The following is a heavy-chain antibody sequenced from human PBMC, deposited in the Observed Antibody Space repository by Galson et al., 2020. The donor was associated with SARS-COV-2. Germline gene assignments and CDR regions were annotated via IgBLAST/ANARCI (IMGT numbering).Heavy chain of an antibody. D-gene: IGHD3-3*01. CDR2: IDPSDSYT. CDR3: ARQHRSVDFWSGYYFDY. CDR1: GYSFTSYW. V-gene: IGHV5-10-1*01. Sequence: HGESLKISCKGSGYSFTSYWISWVRQMPGKGLEWMGRIDPSDSYTNYSPSFQGHVTISADKSISTAYLQWSSLKASDTAMYYCARQHRSVDFWSGYYFDYWGQGTLVTVSS. J-gene: IGHJ4*02.